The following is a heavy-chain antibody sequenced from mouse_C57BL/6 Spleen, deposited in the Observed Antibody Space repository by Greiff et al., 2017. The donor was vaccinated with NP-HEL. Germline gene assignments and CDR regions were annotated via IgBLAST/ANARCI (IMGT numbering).Heavy chain of an antibody. D-gene: IGHD1-1*01. CDR2: IYPGSGST. CDR3: ARRGYDYYGSYFDY. J-gene: IGHJ2*01. CDR1: GYTFTSYW. V-gene: IGHV1-55*01. Sequence: VQLQQPGAELVKPGASVKMSCKASGYTFTSYWITWVKQRPGQGLEWIGDIYPGSGSTNYNEKFKSKATLTVDTSSSTAYMQLSSLTSEDSAVYYCARRGYDYYGSYFDYWGQGTTLTVSS.